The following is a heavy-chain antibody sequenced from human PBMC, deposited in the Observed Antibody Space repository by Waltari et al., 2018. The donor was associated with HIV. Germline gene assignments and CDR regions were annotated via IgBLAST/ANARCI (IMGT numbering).Heavy chain of an antibody. V-gene: IGHV4-34*01. CDR1: GGSFSGYY. CDR2: INHRGNT. CDR3: ARVKVVVPIRDAFDI. J-gene: IGHJ3*02. Sequence: QVQLQQWGAGLLKPSETLSLTCAVYGGSFSGYYWSWIRQPPGKGLEWIGEINHRGNTNYNPSLKSRVTISVDTSKNQFSLKLTSVTAADTAVYYCARVKVVVPIRDAFDIWGQGTMVTVSS. D-gene: IGHD2-21*01.